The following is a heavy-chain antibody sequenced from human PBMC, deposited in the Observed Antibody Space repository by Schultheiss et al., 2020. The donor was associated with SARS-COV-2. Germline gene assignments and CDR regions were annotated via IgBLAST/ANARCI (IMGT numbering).Heavy chain of an antibody. CDR3: ARGPGGYCSGGSCYRPGFDY. Sequence: ASVKVSCKASGYTFTGYYMHWVRQAPGQGLEWMGWINPNSGGTNYAQKFQGRVTMTRDTSISTAYMELSRLRSDDTAVYYCARGPGGYCSGGSCYRPGFDYWGQGTLGTVSS. V-gene: IGHV1-2*02. J-gene: IGHJ4*02. D-gene: IGHD2-15*01. CDR1: GYTFTGYY. CDR2: INPNSGGT.